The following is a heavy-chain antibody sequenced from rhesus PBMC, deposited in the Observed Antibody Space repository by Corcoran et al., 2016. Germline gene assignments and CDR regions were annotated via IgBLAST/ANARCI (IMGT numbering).Heavy chain of an antibody. CDR2: VDPEYGEA. J-gene: IGHJ6*01. Sequence: EVQLVQSGTEVKKPGASVKISCKASGYTFTDYYLHWVRQAPGTVLEWMVRVDPEYGEAIPEQKVQDRSTNTADTSTDTAYMELSSLRSEDTAVYYCATAVNEYSNRPYGLDSWGQGVVVTVSS. CDR1: GYTFTDYY. V-gene: IGHV1-111*02. D-gene: IGHD4-23*01. CDR3: ATAVNEYSNRPYGLDS.